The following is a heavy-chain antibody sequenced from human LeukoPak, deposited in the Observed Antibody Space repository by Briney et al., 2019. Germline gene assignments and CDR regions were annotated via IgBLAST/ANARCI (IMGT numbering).Heavy chain of an antibody. CDR1: GYTFTSYG. D-gene: IGHD6-19*01. CDR2: ISAYNGNT. CDR3: ARAAFPPTWLHLFDY. J-gene: IGHJ4*02. V-gene: IGHV1-18*01. Sequence: EASVKVSCKASGYTFTSYGISWVRQAPGQGLEWMGWISAYNGNTNYAQKLQGRVTTTTDTSTSTAYMELRSLRSDDTAVYYCARAAFPPTWLHLFDYWGQGTLVTVSS.